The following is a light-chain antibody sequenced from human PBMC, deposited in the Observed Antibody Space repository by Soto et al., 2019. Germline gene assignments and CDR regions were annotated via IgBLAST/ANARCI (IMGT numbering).Light chain of an antibody. CDR1: QSVSSN. CDR2: GAS. CDR3: QQYNNWPPIT. Sequence: EKVLTQSPATLSLSPGERASLSCRASQSVSSNLAWYQQKPGQAPRLLIYGASTRATGIPARFSGSGSGTEFTLTISSLQSEDFAVYYCQQYNNWPPITLGQGTRLEIK. J-gene: IGKJ5*01. V-gene: IGKV3-15*01.